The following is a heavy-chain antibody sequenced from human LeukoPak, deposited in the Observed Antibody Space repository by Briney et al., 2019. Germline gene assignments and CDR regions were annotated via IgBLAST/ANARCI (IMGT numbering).Heavy chain of an antibody. CDR3: VRLRWELMAPYFDH. J-gene: IGHJ4*02. CDR1: TDSTNTYY. V-gene: IGHV4-59*01. D-gene: IGHD1-26*01. CDR2: IYQTGST. Sequence: SETLSLTCSVSTDSTNTYYWSWIRQSPGKRLERIGHIYQTGSTDYSPSFRSRVTISIDMSKKEFSLKLTSVTVADTAMYYCVRLRWELMAPYFDHWGQGAFVIVSS.